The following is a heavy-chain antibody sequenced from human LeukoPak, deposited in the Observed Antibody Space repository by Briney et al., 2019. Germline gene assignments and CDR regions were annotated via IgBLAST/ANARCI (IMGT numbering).Heavy chain of an antibody. CDR1: GGSISSYY. J-gene: IGHJ4*02. CDR2: IYYSGST. CDR3: ARQGSGNYLSPVNY. Sequence: SETLSLTCTVSGGSISSYYWSWIRQPPGKGLEWIGTIYYSGSTYYNPSLKSRVTISVDTSKDQFSLKLSSVTAADTAVYYCARQGSGNYLSPVNYWGQGTLVTVSS. D-gene: IGHD1-26*01. V-gene: IGHV4-59*04.